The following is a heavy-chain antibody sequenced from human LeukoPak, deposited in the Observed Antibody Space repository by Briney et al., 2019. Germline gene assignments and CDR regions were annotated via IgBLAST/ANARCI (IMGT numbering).Heavy chain of an antibody. J-gene: IGHJ5*02. D-gene: IGHD4-17*01. V-gene: IGHV4-39*07. Sequence: SETLSLTCSVSGGSISSSAYYWGWIRQPPGQGLEWIGSIYYSGNTYYNPSLKSPVTISIDTSKNQFSLRLISVTAADTAVYYCAREVTTVTENWFDPWGQGTLVTVSS. CDR1: GGSISSSAYY. CDR2: IYYSGNT. CDR3: AREVTTVTENWFDP.